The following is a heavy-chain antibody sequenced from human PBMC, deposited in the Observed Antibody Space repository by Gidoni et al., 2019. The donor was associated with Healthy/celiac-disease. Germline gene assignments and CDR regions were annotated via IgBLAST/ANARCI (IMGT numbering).Heavy chain of an antibody. V-gene: IGHV3-30-3*01. CDR3: ARGADGDYPTGYYYYGMDV. CDR1: GFTFSSYA. J-gene: IGHJ6*02. Sequence: QVQLVQSGGGVVQPGRSLRLSCPASGFTFSSYAIHWVRQAPGKGLEWVAVISYDGSNKYYADSVKGRFTISRDNSKNTLYLQMNSLRAEDTAVYYCARGADGDYPTGYYYYGMDVWGQGTTVTVSS. CDR2: ISYDGSNK. D-gene: IGHD4-17*01.